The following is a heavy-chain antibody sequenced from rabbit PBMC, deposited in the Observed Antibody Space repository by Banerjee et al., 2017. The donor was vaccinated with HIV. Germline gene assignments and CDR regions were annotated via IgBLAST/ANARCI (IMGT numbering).Heavy chain of an antibody. CDR2: IYLGSGDDT. Sequence: QEQLEESGGGLVKPGGTLTLTCKASGFSFSSGYWICWVRQAPGKGLEWTTCIYLGSGDDTYYASWAKGRFTISKTSSTTVTLQMTSLTAADTATYFCARDLAGVIGWNFGLWGQGTLVTVS. V-gene: IGHV1S45*01. CDR3: ARDLAGVIGWNFGL. CDR1: GFSFSSGYW. J-gene: IGHJ4*01. D-gene: IGHD4-1*01.